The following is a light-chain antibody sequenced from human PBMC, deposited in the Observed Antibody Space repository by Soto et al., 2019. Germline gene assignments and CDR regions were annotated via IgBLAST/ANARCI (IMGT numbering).Light chain of an antibody. Sequence: QSVLTQPASVSGYPGQSITISCTGTSSDVGGYDYVSWYQQHPGKVPKLMIYDVSSRPSGVSNRFSGSKSGNTASLTISGLQAEDEADYYGSSYASSSTLVFGGGTKLTVL. CDR1: SSDVGGYDY. J-gene: IGLJ2*01. CDR2: DVS. CDR3: SSYASSSTLV. V-gene: IGLV2-14*01.